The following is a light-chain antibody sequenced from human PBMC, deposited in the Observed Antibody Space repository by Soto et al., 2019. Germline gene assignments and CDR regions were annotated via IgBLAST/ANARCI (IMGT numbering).Light chain of an antibody. V-gene: IGKV3-20*01. J-gene: IGKJ1*01. Sequence: EIVLTQSPGTLSLSPGDRATLSCRASQSLTSTFLAWYQQKPGQAPRLLIYAASSRATDIPDRFSGSGSGTDFTLTISRLEPEDFAVYYCQQYNNWPRTFGQGSKVDIK. CDR1: QSLTSTF. CDR2: AAS. CDR3: QQYNNWPRT.